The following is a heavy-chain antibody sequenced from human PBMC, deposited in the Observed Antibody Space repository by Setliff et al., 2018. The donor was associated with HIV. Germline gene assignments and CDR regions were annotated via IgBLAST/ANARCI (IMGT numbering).Heavy chain of an antibody. V-gene: IGHV5-51*01. D-gene: IGHD3-16*01. Sequence: GESLKISCKGSGYSFTSYWVGWVRQMPGKGLEWMGIIYPGDSDTRYSPSFQGQVTISADKSISTAYLQWTSLKASDTAMYYCARDGGPGYRSDAFDIWGQGTMVTVS. CDR2: IYPGDSDT. J-gene: IGHJ3*02. CDR3: ARDGGPGYRSDAFDI. CDR1: GYSFTSYW.